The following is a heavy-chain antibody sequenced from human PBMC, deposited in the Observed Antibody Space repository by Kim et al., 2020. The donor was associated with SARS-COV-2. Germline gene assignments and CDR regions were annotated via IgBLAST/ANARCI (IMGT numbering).Heavy chain of an antibody. D-gene: IGHD3-16*02. V-gene: IGHV3-23*01. CDR1: GFTFSSYA. CDR2: ISGSGGST. CDR3: ANYVWGSYLVPEGFFDY. J-gene: IGHJ4*02. Sequence: GGSLRLSCAASGFTFSSYAMSWVRQAPGKGLEWVSAISGSGGSTYYADSVKGRFTISRDNSKNTLYLQMNSLRAEDTAVYYCANYVWGSYLVPEGFFDYWGQGTLVTVSS.